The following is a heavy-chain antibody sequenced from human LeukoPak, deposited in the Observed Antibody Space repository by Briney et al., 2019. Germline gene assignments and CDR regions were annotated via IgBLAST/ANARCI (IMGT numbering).Heavy chain of an antibody. CDR2: IYYTGST. CDR3: ARRGGSGRAFDY. V-gene: IGHV4-39*01. CDR1: GASISGGTYY. D-gene: IGHD1-26*01. J-gene: IGHJ4*02. Sequence: SETLSLTCSVSGASISGGTYYWGWICQPPGKGLEWIGSIYYTGSTYDNPSLKSRVTISVDTSKNQFSLKLSSVTAADTAVYYCARRGGSGRAFDYWGQGTLVTVSS.